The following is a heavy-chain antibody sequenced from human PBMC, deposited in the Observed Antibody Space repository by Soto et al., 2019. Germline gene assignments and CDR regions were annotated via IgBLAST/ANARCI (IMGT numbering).Heavy chain of an antibody. D-gene: IGHD6-19*01. J-gene: IGHJ4*02. V-gene: IGHV3-23*01. CDR2: ISAGGDST. CDR1: GFTFSNAW. CDR3: AKGRSGWYYFDY. Sequence: PGGSLRLSCAASGFTFSNAWMSWVRQAPGKGLEWVSIISAGGDSTYYADSVKGRFTISRDNSMNTLYLQMNSLRAEDTAVYYCAKGRSGWYYFDYWGQGTLVTVSS.